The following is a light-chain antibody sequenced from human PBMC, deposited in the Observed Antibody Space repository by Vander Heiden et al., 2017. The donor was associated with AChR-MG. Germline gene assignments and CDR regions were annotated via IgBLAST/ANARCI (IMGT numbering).Light chain of an antibody. V-gene: IGKV3-20*01. CDR1: QSISSSY. CDR2: GAS. CDR3: QQASSSPRT. Sequence: DILLTQSPGPLSLSPGGTASLTCRASQSISSSYLTWYQQKPGQAPRLLIYGASSRATGIPDRFSGSGSGTDFTLTISRLEPEDFAVYYCQQASSSPRTFGQGTKVEIK. J-gene: IGKJ1*01.